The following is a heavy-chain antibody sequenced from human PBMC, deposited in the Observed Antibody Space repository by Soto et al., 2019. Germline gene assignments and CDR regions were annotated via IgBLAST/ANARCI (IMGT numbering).Heavy chain of an antibody. V-gene: IGHV1-18*01. J-gene: IGHJ4*02. D-gene: IGHD1-1*01. CDR2: ISAHNGNT. Sequence: QVHLVQSGAEVKKPGASVKVSCKASGYTFTSYGITWVRQAPGQALEGMGVISAHNGNTDYAQKRRGRVIGTRDTSTRTAYMELRSMISDDTAVYYCARGGYGDSWGQGALVTVSS. CDR1: GYTFTSYG. CDR3: ARGGYGDS.